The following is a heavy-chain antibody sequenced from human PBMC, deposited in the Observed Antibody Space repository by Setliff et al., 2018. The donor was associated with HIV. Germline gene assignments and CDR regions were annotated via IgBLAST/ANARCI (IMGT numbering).Heavy chain of an antibody. V-gene: IGHV4-34*01. CDR3: ARRIDNSGTFPDKNWLDP. D-gene: IGHD3-10*01. Sequence: PSETLSLTCAVYGGSFSGYYWSWIRQPPGKGLEWIGGINHSGGTNYNPSLNSRVTISVDTSKNQFSLKLSSVTAADTAMYYCARRIDNSGTFPDKNWLDPWGQGSPVTVSS. J-gene: IGHJ5*02. CDR2: INHSGGT. CDR1: GGSFSGYY.